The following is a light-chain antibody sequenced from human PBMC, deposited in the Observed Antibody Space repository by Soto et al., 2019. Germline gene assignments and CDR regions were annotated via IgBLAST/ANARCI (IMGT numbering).Light chain of an antibody. V-gene: IGLV2-14*01. CDR1: SSDVGAYNY. J-gene: IGLJ1*01. Sequence: QSALTQPASVSGSPGQSITISCTGTSSDVGAYNYVSWYQQYPGKPPKLMIYGVTNRPSGVSNRFSGSKNGNTASLTISVLPAPDEASHYFFSQRSGDSHVLGIGTNVTVL. CDR2: GVT. CDR3: FSQRSGDSHV.